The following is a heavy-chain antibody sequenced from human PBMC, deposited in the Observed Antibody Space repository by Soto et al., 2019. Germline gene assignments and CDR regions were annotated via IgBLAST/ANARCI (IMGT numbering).Heavy chain of an antibody. CDR3: ARDTYSTNSEAYYFHY. CDR2: IFYSGST. D-gene: IGHD2-8*01. V-gene: IGHV4-59*01. CDR1: GGSISTYY. J-gene: IGHJ4*02. Sequence: PSETLSLTCTVSGGSISTYYWSWIRQPPGKGLEWIGCIFYSGSTNYNPSPKSRLTISVDTSKNQFSLKLSSVTAADTAVYYCARDTYSTNSEAYYFHYWGQGALVTVSS.